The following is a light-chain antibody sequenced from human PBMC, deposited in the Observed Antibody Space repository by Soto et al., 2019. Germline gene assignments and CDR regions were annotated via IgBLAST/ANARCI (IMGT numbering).Light chain of an antibody. CDR1: XSVLYSSKNKNY. J-gene: IGKJ4*01. Sequence: ILMPQSEDSQAVYLKRRATXXCKSSXSVLYSSKNKNYLAWYQQKPGHPPKLLIYWASTREPGVPDRFSDSGSGTDFTLTISSLQSEDVAVYYCHQYYITPFTFGGG. V-gene: IGKV4-1*01. CDR2: WAS. CDR3: HQYYITPFT.